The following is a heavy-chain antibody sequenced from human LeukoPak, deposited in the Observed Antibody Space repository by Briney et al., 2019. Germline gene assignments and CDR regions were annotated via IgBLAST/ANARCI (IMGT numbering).Heavy chain of an antibody. CDR2: IKSDGSRT. J-gene: IGHJ4*02. Sequence: GGSLRLSCAASGYTFSTYRMHWVRQAPGKGLVWVSHIKSDGSRTTNADSVKGRFTISRDNAKNTLYLQMNSLRAEDTAVYYCAKRYGGGRSPSDYWGQGTLVTVSS. CDR3: AKRYGGGRSPSDY. V-gene: IGHV3-74*01. CDR1: GYTFSTYR. D-gene: IGHD6-19*01.